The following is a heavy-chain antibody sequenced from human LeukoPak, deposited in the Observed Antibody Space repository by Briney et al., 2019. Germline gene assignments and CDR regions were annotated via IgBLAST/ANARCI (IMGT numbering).Heavy chain of an antibody. Sequence: GGSLRLSCAVSGFTFSNYAMSWVRQAPGKGLEWVSAISGSGGSTYYADSVKGRFTISRDNSKNTLYLQMNSLRAEDTAVYYCAKDPHYYDSSGYYGPDYWGQGTLVTVSS. J-gene: IGHJ4*02. V-gene: IGHV3-23*01. CDR1: GFTFSNYA. CDR3: AKDPHYYDSSGYYGPDY. D-gene: IGHD3-22*01. CDR2: ISGSGGST.